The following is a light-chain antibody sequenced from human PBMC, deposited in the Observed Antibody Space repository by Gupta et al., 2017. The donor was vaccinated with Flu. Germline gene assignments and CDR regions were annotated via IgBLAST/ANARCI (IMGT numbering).Light chain of an antibody. J-gene: IGLJ3*02. CDR3: NSTGSSGTHWV. V-gene: IGLV3-19*01. CDR2: GKN. Sequence: SSELTQDPAVSVALGQTVRITCQGDSLRTYYASWYQQKPGRAPIRVIYGKNNRPSGIPDRFSCYSAGNKASSQTTGDQAEDEADDYCNSTGSSGTHWVFGGGTKLTVL. CDR1: SLRTYY.